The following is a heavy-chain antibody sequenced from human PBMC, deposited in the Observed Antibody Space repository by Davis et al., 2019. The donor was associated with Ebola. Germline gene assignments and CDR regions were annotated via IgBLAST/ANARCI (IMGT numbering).Heavy chain of an antibody. CDR2: ISGSGGST. CDR1: GFTAPNYA. Sequence: GESLKISCATSGFTAPNYAMSWVRQAPGKGLEWVSAISGSGGSTYYADSVKGRFTISRDNSKNTLYLQMNSLRAEDTAVYYCAKGGGSYYKEFGYWGQGTLVTVSS. CDR3: AKGGGSYYKEFGY. D-gene: IGHD1-26*01. J-gene: IGHJ4*02. V-gene: IGHV3-23*01.